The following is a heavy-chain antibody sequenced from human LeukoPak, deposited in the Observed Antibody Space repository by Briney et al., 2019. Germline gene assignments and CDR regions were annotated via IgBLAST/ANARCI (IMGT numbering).Heavy chain of an antibody. CDR3: ARAGDDYYDSSGYYSRGNWFDP. D-gene: IGHD3-22*01. CDR1: GGSISSCY. J-gene: IGHJ5*02. CDR2: IYYSGST. V-gene: IGHV4-59*01. Sequence: SETLSLTCTVSGGSISSCYWSWIRQPPGKGLEWIGYIYYSGSTNYNPSLKSRVTISVDTSKNQFSLKLSSVTAADTAVYYCARAGDDYYDSSGYYSRGNWFDPWGQGTLVTVSS.